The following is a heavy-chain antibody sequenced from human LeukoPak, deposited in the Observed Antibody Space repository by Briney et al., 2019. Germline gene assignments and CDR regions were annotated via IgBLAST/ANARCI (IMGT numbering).Heavy chain of an antibody. CDR1: RYTFTGYY. J-gene: IGHJ4*02. D-gene: IGHD2/OR15-2a*01. CDR3: ARENISKYYFDY. V-gene: IGHV1-2*04. CDR2: INPNSGGT. Sequence: ASVKVSCKASRYTFTGYYMHWVRQAPGHGLEWMGWINPNSGGTNYAQKFQGWVTMTRDTSISTAYMELSRLRSDDTAVYYCARENISKYYFDYWGQGTLVTVSS.